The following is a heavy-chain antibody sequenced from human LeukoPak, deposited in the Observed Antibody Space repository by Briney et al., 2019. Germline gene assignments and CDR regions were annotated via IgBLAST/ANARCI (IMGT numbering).Heavy chain of an antibody. Sequence: SETLSLTCTVSGGSISIVNYFWGWVRQPPGKGLEWIGSIYYAGSTYYNPSLRGRVTLSVDPSKNQFSLKLSSVTAADTAVYYCARRTGFGDSDYWGQGTLATVSS. CDR3: ARRTGFGDSDY. J-gene: IGHJ4*02. CDR1: GGSISIVNYF. CDR2: IYYAGST. D-gene: IGHD3-10*01. V-gene: IGHV4-39*01.